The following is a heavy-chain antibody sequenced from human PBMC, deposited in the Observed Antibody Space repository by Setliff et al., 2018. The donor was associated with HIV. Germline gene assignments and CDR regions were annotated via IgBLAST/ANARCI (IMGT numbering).Heavy chain of an antibody. D-gene: IGHD3-3*01. CDR1: GVSITSHY. CDR3: ARHKTNYDFYAFDV. V-gene: IGHV4-59*08. Sequence: SSETLSLTCAVSGVSITSHYWSWIRQPPGKGLEWIGFIYYSVNNNYNPSLKSRVAISVDTSRSQFSLKLRSVTAADTAVYYCARHKTNYDFYAFDVWGQGTMVTVSS. CDR2: IYYSVNN. J-gene: IGHJ3*01.